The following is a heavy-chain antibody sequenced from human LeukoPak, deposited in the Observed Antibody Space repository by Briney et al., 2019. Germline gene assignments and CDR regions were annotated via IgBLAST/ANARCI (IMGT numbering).Heavy chain of an antibody. D-gene: IGHD2-21*01. CDR3: PKDPCRVIVATGNYLDP. Sequence: GGSLRLSCATSGFTFSNYGMHWVRQAAGKGLEWVAVISNDGSNIQYADSAKGRFTISRDNSKNTVYLQMNSLRSEDTAVYYCPKDPCRVIVATGNYLDPWGQGTLVTVSS. V-gene: IGHV3-30*18. J-gene: IGHJ5*02. CDR1: GFTFSNYG. CDR2: ISNDGSNI.